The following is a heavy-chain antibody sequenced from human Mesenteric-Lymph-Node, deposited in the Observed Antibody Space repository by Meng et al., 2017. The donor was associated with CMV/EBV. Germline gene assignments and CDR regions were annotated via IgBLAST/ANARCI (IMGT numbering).Heavy chain of an antibody. CDR1: TLSSYD. J-gene: IGHJ4*02. Sequence: TLSSYDIRWVPQAPGQGLEWMGRLVPILGIASYAQKFQGRVTITADQSTSTAYMELSSLRSEDTAVYYCARYYYDSSGYYYYFDYWGQGTLVTVSS. D-gene: IGHD3-22*01. V-gene: IGHV1-69*04. CDR3: ARYYYDSSGYYYYFDY. CDR2: LVPILGIA.